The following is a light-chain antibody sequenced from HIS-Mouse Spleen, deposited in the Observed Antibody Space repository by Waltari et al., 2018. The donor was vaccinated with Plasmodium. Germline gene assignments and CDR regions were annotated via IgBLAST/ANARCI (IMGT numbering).Light chain of an antibody. CDR3: QQYGSSFT. J-gene: IGKJ3*01. CDR1: QSVSSSY. Sequence: EIVLTQSPGTLSLSPGERATLSCRASQSVSSSYLAWYQQKPGQAPRLLTDGASSRATGIPDRFSGSGSGTDFTLTISRLEPEDFAVYYCQQYGSSFTFGPGTKVDIK. V-gene: IGKV3-20*01. CDR2: GAS.